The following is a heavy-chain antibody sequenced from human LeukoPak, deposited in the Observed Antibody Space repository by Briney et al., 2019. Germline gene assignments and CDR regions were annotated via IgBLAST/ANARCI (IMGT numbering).Heavy chain of an antibody. Sequence: PSETLSLTCAVSGGSISSSYWWNWVRQPPGKGLEWIGEIYHSGSTNYNPSLKSRVTISVDKSKNQFSLKLSSVTAADTAVYYCARDGVNSDWPPHYWGQGTLVTVSS. CDR3: ARDGVNSDWPPHY. CDR2: IYHSGST. D-gene: IGHD6-19*01. V-gene: IGHV4-4*02. CDR1: GGSISSSYW. J-gene: IGHJ4*02.